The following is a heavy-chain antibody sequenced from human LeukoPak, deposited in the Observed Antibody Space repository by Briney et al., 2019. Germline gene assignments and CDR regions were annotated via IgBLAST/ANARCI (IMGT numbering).Heavy chain of an antibody. Sequence: ASVKVSFKASGGTFISYAISWVRQAPGQGLEWMGRIIPILGIANYAQKFQGRVTITADKSTSTAYMELSSLRSEDTAVYYCARDREYVGVRYFDYWGQGTLVTVSS. V-gene: IGHV1-69*04. CDR1: GGTFISYA. J-gene: IGHJ4*02. D-gene: IGHD1-26*01. CDR3: ARDREYVGVRYFDY. CDR2: IIPILGIA.